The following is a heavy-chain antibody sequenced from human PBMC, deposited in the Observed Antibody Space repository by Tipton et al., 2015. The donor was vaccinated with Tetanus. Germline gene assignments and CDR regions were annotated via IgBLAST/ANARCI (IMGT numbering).Heavy chain of an antibody. V-gene: IGHV4-61*05. D-gene: IGHD2-15*01. CDR1: GDFITSTSYY. CDR2: IHPGGST. CDR3: ARGSDAAKIHF. J-gene: IGHJ4*02. Sequence: TLSLTCTVSGDFITSTSYYWGWIRQAPGKGLEWIGFIHPGGSTHYNPSLRSRVSMSLDTSKNQFSLRLNSLTAADSALYYCARGSDAAKIHFWGQGTLVTVSS.